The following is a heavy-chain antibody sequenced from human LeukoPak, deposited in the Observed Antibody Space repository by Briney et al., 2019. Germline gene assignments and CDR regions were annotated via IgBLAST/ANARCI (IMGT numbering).Heavy chain of an antibody. D-gene: IGHD5-18*01. CDR2: IYYSGST. J-gene: IGHJ4*02. V-gene: IGHV4-39*07. CDR3: ACRGYSYPYYFDY. CDR1: GGSISSSSYY. Sequence: SETLSLTCTVSGGSISSSSYYWGWIRQPPGTGLERIGSIYYSGSTYYNPSLKSRVTISVDTSKNQFSLKLSSVTAADTAVYYCACRGYSYPYYFDYWGQGTLVTVSS.